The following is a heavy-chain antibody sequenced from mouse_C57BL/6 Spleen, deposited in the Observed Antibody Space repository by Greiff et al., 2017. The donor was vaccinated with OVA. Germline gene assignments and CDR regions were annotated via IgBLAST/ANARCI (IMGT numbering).Heavy chain of an antibody. J-gene: IGHJ4*01. V-gene: IGHV7-3*01. CDR3: ARPSDGYYAMDY. D-gene: IGHD2-3*01. CDR2: IRNKANGYTT. CDR1: GFTFTDYY. Sequence: EVQLVESGGGLVQPGGSLSLSCAASGFTFTDYYMSWVRQPPGKALEWLGFIRNKANGYTTEYSASVKGRFTISRDNSQRILYLQMNALRAEDSATYYCARPSDGYYAMDYWGQGTSVTVSS.